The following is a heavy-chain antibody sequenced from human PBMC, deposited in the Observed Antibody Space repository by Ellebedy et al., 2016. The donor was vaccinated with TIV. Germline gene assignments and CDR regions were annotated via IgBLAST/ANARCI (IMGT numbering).Heavy chain of an antibody. J-gene: IGHJ4*02. Sequence: ASVKVSCKASGGTFSSYAISWVRQAPGQGLEWMGRISTYNGNTNYAQKLQGRVTMTTDTSTSTAYMELRSLRSDDTAMYYCARDVVSARDDYFDYWGQGTLVTVSS. V-gene: IGHV1-18*01. CDR3: ARDVVSARDDYFDY. CDR1: GGTFSSYA. D-gene: IGHD2-21*01. CDR2: ISTYNGNT.